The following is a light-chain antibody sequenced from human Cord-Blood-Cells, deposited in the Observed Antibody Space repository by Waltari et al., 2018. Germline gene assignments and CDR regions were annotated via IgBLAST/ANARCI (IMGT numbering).Light chain of an antibody. CDR2: EGS. Sequence: QSALTQPASVSGSPGQSITISCTGTSSDVGSYNLVSWYHQPPGKAPNLMIYEGSKRPSGVSNRFSGSKSGNTASLTISGLQAEDEADYYCCSYAGSSTYVFGTGTKVTVL. J-gene: IGLJ1*01. CDR3: CSYAGSSTYV. V-gene: IGLV2-23*01. CDR1: SSDVGSYNL.